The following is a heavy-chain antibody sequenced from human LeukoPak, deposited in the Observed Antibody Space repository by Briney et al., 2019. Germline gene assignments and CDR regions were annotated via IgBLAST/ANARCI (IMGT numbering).Heavy chain of an antibody. CDR1: GFTFSSFT. V-gene: IGHV3-23*01. D-gene: IGHD1-26*01. Sequence: GGSLRLSCAASGFTFSSFTMNWVRQAPGKGLEWVSAISGSGGSTYYADSVKGRFTISRDNSKNTLYLQMNSLRAEDTAVYYCAKVPGKREILLPNYFDYWGQGTLVTVSS. CDR3: AKVPGKREILLPNYFDY. J-gene: IGHJ4*02. CDR2: ISGSGGST.